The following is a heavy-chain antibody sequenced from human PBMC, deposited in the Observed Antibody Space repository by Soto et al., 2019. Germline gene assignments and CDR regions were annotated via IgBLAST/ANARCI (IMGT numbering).Heavy chain of an antibody. CDR1: GFTFSSYG. CDR2: ISYDGSNK. D-gene: IGHD2-15*01. Sequence: QVQLVESGGGVVQPGRSLRLSCAASGFTFSSYGMHWVRQAPGKGLEWVAVISYDGSNKYYADSVKGRFTISRDNSKNTLYLQMNSLRAEDTAVYYCAKGLQGGNPLREYYYYYYGMDVW. V-gene: IGHV3-30*18. CDR3: AKGLQGGNPLREYYYYYYGMDV. J-gene: IGHJ6*01.